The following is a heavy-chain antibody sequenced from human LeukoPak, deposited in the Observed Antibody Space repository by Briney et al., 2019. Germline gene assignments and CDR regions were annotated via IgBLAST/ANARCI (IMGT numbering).Heavy chain of an antibody. V-gene: IGHV3-23*01. J-gene: IGHJ4*02. CDR2: ISGSGSST. CDR1: RFIFSIYA. D-gene: IGHD3-9*01. CDR3: AKVILTGYKDGVDY. Sequence: GGSLRLSCAASRFIFSIYAMSWVRQAPGKGLEWVSAISGSGSSTYYADSVKGRSTISRDNSKNTLYLQMNSLRAEDTAVYYCAKVILTGYKDGVDYWGQGTLVTVSS.